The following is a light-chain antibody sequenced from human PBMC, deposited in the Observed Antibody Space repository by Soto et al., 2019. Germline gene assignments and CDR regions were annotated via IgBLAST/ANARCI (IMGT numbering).Light chain of an antibody. CDR2: LGS. Sequence: DLVMTQSPLSLPVTPGESASISCRSSQSLLQSNGYTFLDWYLQKPGQSPQLLIYLGSNRASGVPDRFGGSGSGTDFTLKISRVEAEDVGVYYCMQVLQTPYTFGQGTKLEIK. CDR1: QSLLQSNGYTF. J-gene: IGKJ2*01. CDR3: MQVLQTPYT. V-gene: IGKV2-28*01.